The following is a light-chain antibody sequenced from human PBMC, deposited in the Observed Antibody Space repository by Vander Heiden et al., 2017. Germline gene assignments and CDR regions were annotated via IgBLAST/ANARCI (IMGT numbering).Light chain of an antibody. CDR1: SSDDGDLHN. CDR3: SSYAGSIYLGVL. V-gene: IGLV2-8*01. Sequence: SALTQPTPAPGPPGQSVTTTCTGTSSDDGDLHNVSSYPRHPGKDAKLMIYEVNNRPSRFPDRYSGSKSGHTASVTVSGLQAEDDADYYCSSYAGSIYLGVLFGGGTKLTVL. CDR2: EVN. J-gene: IGLJ2*01.